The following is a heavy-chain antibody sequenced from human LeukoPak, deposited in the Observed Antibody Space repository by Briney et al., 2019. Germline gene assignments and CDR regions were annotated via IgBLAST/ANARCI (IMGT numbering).Heavy chain of an antibody. J-gene: IGHJ4*02. Sequence: PGGSLRLSCTLSELNVNKNYMGWVRQAPGKGLEWVSSLYTGGTAKYADSVKGRFTISGGDSKNTLYLQLDRLRAADRAVYYCARASTKSPLRFVLVYDHWGQGTLVTVSS. CDR3: ARASTKSPLRFVLVYDH. CDR1: ELNVNKNY. V-gene: IGHV3-53*01. D-gene: IGHD5/OR15-5a*01. CDR2: LYTGGTA.